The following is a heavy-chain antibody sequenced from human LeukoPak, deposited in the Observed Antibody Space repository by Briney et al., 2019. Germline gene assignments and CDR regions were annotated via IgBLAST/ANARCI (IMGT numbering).Heavy chain of an antibody. CDR2: VFYSGST. D-gene: IGHD2-21*02. V-gene: IGHV4-39*01. Sequence: SETLSLTCIVSGGSISSSSYYWAWIRQSPGKGLEWIGSVFYSGSTYYNPSLKSRVTISVDTSKNQFSLKMTSVTAADTALYYCASPHCGGDCPIDYWGQGTLVTVSS. CDR3: ASPHCGGDCPIDY. CDR1: GGSISSSSYY. J-gene: IGHJ4*02.